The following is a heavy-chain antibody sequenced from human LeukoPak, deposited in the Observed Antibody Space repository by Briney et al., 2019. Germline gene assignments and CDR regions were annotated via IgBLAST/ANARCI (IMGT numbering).Heavy chain of an antibody. J-gene: IGHJ4*02. D-gene: IGHD3-22*01. V-gene: IGHV4-39*02. Sequence: SETLSLTCTVSGGSISSSGFYWGWIRQPPGKWLEWIGTTYYSGSTYYNPSLKSRVTISVDTSKNQFSLKLSSVTAADTAVYYCARDAHYYDTIPAYFDYWGQGALVTVSS. CDR1: GGSISSSGFY. CDR3: ARDAHYYDTIPAYFDY. CDR2: TYYSGST.